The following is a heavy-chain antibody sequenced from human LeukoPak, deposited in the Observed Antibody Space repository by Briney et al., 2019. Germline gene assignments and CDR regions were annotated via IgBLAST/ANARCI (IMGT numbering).Heavy chain of an antibody. CDR2: ISYDGSNK. Sequence: GGSLRLSCAASGFTFSSYGLHWVRQAPGKGLEWVAVISYDGSNKYYADSVKGRFTISRDNSKNTLYLQMNSLRAEDTAVYYCAKPRANYCSSTSCYADYWGQGTLVTVSS. V-gene: IGHV3-30*18. CDR1: GFTFSSYG. D-gene: IGHD2-2*01. J-gene: IGHJ4*02. CDR3: AKPRANYCSSTSCYADY.